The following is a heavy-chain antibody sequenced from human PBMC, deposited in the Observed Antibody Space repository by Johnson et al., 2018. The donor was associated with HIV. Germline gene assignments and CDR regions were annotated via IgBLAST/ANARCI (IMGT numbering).Heavy chain of an antibody. CDR2: IHWNGGTT. V-gene: IGHV3-20*04. Sequence: VQLVESGGGVVRPGGSLRLSCAASGFIFNDYGMSWVRQVPGKGLEWVSTIHWNGGTTTYADSVTGRFTISRDNAKTSLYVQMNSLRAEDTALYYCARVLGISQGDAFDMWGQGTLVTVSS. CDR1: GFIFNDYG. CDR3: ARVLGISQGDAFDM. D-gene: IGHD2/OR15-2a*01. J-gene: IGHJ3*02.